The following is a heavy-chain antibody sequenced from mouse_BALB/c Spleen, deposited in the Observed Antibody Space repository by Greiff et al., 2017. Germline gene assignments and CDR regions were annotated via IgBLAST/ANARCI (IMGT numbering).Heavy chain of an antibody. V-gene: IGHV8-12*01. CDR3: ARREDITTATFAY. CDR2: IYWDDDK. J-gene: IGHJ3*01. CDR1: GFSLSTSGMG. D-gene: IGHD1-2*01. Sequence: QVTLNVSGPGILQPSQTLSLTCSFSGFSLSTSGMGVSWIRQPSGKGLEWLAHIYWDDDKRYNPSLKSRLTISKDTSRNQVFLKITSVDTADTATYYCARREDITTATFAYWGQGTLVTVSA.